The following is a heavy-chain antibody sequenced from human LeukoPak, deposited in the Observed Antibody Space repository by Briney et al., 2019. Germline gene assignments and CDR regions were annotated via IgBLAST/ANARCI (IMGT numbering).Heavy chain of an antibody. D-gene: IGHD4-17*01. CDR2: INHSGTT. Sequence: SETLSLTCAVYGVSFSDYYWSWTRQSPGKGLEWIGEINHSGTTNYNPSLKNRVTISVDTSKSHLSLKMSSVTAADTAVYYCARVASTVTKSDYWGQGTPVTVSS. V-gene: IGHV4-34*01. J-gene: IGHJ4*02. CDR3: ARVASTVTKSDY. CDR1: GVSFSDYY.